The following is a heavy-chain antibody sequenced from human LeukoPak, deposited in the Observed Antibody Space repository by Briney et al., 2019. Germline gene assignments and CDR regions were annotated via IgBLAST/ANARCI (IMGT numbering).Heavy chain of an antibody. D-gene: IGHD4-17*01. V-gene: IGHV3-23*01. CDR2: ISGSSGTT. J-gene: IGHJ4*02. CDR1: GFTFSSYA. Sequence: PGGSLRLSCAASGFTFSSYAMSWVRQAPGKGLEWVSAISGSSGTTYYADSVEGRFTISRDNSKNTLYLQMNSLRAEDTAVYYCAKPITTVTTYFDYWGQGTLVTVSS. CDR3: AKPITTVTTYFDY.